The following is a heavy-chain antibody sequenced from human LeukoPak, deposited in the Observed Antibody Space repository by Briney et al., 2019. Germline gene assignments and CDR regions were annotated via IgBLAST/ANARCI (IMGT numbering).Heavy chain of an antibody. CDR1: GYTFTGYY. J-gene: IGHJ4*02. CDR2: INPNSGGT. Sequence: ASVKVSCKASGYTFTGYYMHWVRQAPGQGPEWMGWINPNSGGTNYAQKFQGRVTMTRDTSISTAYMELSRLRSDDTAVYYCARAYSSSWYYFDYWGQGTLVTVSS. V-gene: IGHV1-2*02. CDR3: ARAYSSSWYYFDY. D-gene: IGHD6-13*01.